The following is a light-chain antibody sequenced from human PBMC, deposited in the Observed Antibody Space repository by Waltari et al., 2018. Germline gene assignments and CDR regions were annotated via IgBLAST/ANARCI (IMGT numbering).Light chain of an antibody. CDR1: SSDVGNSDY. V-gene: IGLV2-11*01. Sequence: QSALTQPRPVSGSPGQSVTISCTVTSSDVGNSDYVPWYQQHPGKAPKLMIYDVSKRPSGVPDRFSGSKSGNTASLTVSGLQAEDEADYYCCSYAGTYTSWVFGGGTKLTVL. CDR2: DVS. J-gene: IGLJ3*02. CDR3: CSYAGTYTSWV.